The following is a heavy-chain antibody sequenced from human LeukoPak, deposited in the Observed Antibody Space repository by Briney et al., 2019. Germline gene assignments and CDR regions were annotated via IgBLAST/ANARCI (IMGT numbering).Heavy chain of an antibody. CDR3: ARRRRILGNIVVVPAAALGRYYFDY. V-gene: IGHV4-4*07. CDR1: GGSISSFY. CDR2: IYSSGNT. D-gene: IGHD2-2*01. J-gene: IGHJ4*02. Sequence: PSETLSLTCTVSGGSISSFYWSWIRQPAGKGLEWIGRIYSSGNTNYNPSLKSRVTISVDTSKNQFSLKLSSVTAADTAVYYCARRRRILGNIVVVPAAALGRYYFDYWGQGTLVTVSS.